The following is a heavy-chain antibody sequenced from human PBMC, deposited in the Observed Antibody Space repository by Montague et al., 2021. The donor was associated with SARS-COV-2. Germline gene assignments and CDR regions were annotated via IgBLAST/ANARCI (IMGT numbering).Heavy chain of an antibody. V-gene: IGHV4-59*01. D-gene: IGHD6-13*01. Sequence: SETLSLTCTVSGGSISSYYWSWIRQPPGKGLEWIGYIYYSGSTNYNPSLKSRVTISVDTSKNQFSLKLSSVTAADTAVYYCARAGQQLARYYYYGMDVWGQGNKVTVFS. CDR1: GGSISSYY. CDR2: IYYSGST. CDR3: ARAGQQLARYYYYGMDV. J-gene: IGHJ6*02.